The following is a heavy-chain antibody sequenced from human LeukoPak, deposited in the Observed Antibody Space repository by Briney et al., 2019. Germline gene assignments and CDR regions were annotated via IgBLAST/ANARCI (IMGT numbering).Heavy chain of an antibody. CDR2: IYYSGST. CDR3: ARDRWLGY. D-gene: IGHD5-18*01. V-gene: IGHV4-59*01. Sequence: SETLSLTCTVSGGSISSYYWSWVRQPPGKGLEWIGYIYYSGSTNYNPSLKSRVTISVDTPKNQFSLKVSSVTAADTAVYYRARDRWLGYWGQGTLVTVSS. CDR1: GGSISSYY. J-gene: IGHJ4*02.